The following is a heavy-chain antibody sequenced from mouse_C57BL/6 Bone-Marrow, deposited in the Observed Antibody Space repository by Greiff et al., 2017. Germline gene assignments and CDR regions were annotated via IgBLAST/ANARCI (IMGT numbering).Heavy chain of an antibody. V-gene: IGHV1-53*01. D-gene: IGHD1-1*01. Sequence: VQLQQPGTELVKPGASVKLSCKASGYTFTSYWMHWVKQRPGQGLEWIGNINPSNGGTNYNEKFKSKATLTVDKSSSTAYMQLSSLTSEDSAVYYCARRKFDYGSSYWYFDVWGTGTTVTVSS. J-gene: IGHJ1*03. CDR3: ARRKFDYGSSYWYFDV. CDR1: GYTFTSYW. CDR2: INPSNGGT.